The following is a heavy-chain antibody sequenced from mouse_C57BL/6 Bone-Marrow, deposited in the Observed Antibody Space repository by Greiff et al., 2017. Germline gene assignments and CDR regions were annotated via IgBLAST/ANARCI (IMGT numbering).Heavy chain of an antibody. J-gene: IGHJ2*01. CDR2: ISYDGSN. Sequence: EVKLMESGPGLVKPSQSLSLTCSVTGYSITSGYYWNWIRQFPGNKLEWMGYISYDGSNNYNPSLKNRISITRDTSKNQFFLKLNSVTTEDTATYYCASTLFDYWGQGTTLTVSS. CDR1: GYSITSGYY. CDR3: ASTLFDY. V-gene: IGHV3-6*01.